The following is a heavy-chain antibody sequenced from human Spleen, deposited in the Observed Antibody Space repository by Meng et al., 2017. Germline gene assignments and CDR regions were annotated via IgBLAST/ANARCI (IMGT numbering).Heavy chain of an antibody. D-gene: IGHD5-12*01. CDR1: GFSLSINGVG. CDR2: IYWNDDK. J-gene: IGHJ4*02. V-gene: IGHV2-5*01. Sequence: SGPTLVKPTQTLTLTCTFSGFSLSINGVGVGWIRQPPGKALEWLALIYWNDDKRYSPSLKSRLTITKDTSKNQVVLTVTNVDPVDTATYYCAHTEVATIAFDYWGQGTLVTVSS. CDR3: AHTEVATIAFDY.